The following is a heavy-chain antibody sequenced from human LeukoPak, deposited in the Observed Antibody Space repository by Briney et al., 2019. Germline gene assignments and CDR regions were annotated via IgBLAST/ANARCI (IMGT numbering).Heavy chain of an antibody. D-gene: IGHD2-15*01. Sequence: PSETLSLTCAVYGGSFSGYCWSWIRQPPGKGLEWIGEINHSGSTNYNPSLKSRVTISVDTSKNQFSLKLSSVTAADTAVYYCASLVVVVAATGWFDPWGQGTLVTVSS. CDR2: INHSGST. J-gene: IGHJ5*02. CDR1: GGSFSGYC. CDR3: ASLVVVVAATGWFDP. V-gene: IGHV4-34*01.